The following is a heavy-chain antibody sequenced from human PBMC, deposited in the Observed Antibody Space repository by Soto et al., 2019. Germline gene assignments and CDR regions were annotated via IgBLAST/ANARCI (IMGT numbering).Heavy chain of an antibody. J-gene: IGHJ4*02. CDR3: ASLSRFYADY. CDR2: ISSSSSYI. V-gene: IGHV3-21*01. D-gene: IGHD3-10*01. CDR1: GFTFSSYA. Sequence: EVQLLESGGGLVQPGGSLRLSCAASGFTFSSYAMSWVRQAPGKGLEWVSSISSSSSYIYYADSVKGRFTISRDNAKNSLYLQVNSLRAEDTAVYYCASLSRFYADYWGQGTLVTVSS.